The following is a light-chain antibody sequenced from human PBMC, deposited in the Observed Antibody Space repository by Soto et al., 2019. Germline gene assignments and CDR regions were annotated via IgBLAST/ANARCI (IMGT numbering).Light chain of an antibody. J-gene: IGKJ5*01. Sequence: EIVMTQSPATLSVSPGERATLSCGASQSVSSRSLAWYQQKPGQAPRLLISGASSRAADIPDRFSGSGSGTEFTLTISSLQSEDFAVYHCQQYSNWPLITFGQGTRLEI. CDR3: QQYSNWPLIT. CDR2: GAS. V-gene: IGKV3D-15*01. CDR1: QSVSSRS.